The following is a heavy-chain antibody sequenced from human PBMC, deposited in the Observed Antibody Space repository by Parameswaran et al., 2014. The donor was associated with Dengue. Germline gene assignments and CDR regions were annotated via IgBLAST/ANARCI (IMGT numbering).Heavy chain of an antibody. J-gene: IGHJ6*02. CDR3: ARDVRSSTDDYNYGMDV. V-gene: IGHV1-46*01. D-gene: IGHD5-24*01. Sequence: WVRQAPGQGLEWMGIMNPSRGSTSYAQKFQGRVTITRDASTSTVYMELSRLKSEDTAVYYCARDVRSSTDDYNYGMDVWGQGTTVTVSS. CDR2: MNPSRGST.